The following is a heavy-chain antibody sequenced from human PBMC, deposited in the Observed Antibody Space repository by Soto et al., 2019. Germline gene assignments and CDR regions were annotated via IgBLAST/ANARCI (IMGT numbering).Heavy chain of an antibody. J-gene: IGHJ6*02. CDR3: AALYFFGSGSQAADYYPGMDV. V-gene: IGHV1-58*02. D-gene: IGHD3-10*01. Sequence: GTPVEIWRKAAEVTCINSAMQCVRKKSGQRLEWIGWIVVGSGNTNYAQKFQERVTITRDMSTSTAYMELSSLRSEDTAVYYCAALYFFGSGSQAADYYPGMDVWGHGTTVTVSS. CDR2: IVVGSGNT. CDR1: EVTCINSA.